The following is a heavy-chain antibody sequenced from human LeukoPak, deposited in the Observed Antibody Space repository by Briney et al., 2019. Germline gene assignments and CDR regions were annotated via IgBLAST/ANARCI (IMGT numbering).Heavy chain of an antibody. J-gene: IGHJ4*02. CDR1: GFTFDDYA. CDR3: AKDRGCNWNRFDY. CDR2: ISWNSGRI. Sequence: SGGSLRLSCAASGFTFDDYAMHWVRQAPGKGLEWVSGISWNSGRIGYADSVKGRFTISRDNAKNSLYLQMNSLRAEDTALYYCAKDRGCNWNRFDYWGQGTLVTISS. V-gene: IGHV3-9*01. D-gene: IGHD1-20*01.